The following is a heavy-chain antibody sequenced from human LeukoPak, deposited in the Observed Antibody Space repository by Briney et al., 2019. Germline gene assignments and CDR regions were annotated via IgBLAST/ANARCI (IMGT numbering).Heavy chain of an antibody. CDR3: ARDRRHWSGGMDV. CDR1: GGTFSSYA. D-gene: IGHD2-8*02. V-gene: IGHV1-69*13. J-gene: IGHJ6*04. Sequence: SVKVSCKASGGTFSSYAISWVRQAPGQGLEWMGGIIPIFGTGNYAQKFQGRVTITADESTSTAYMELSSLRSEDTAVYYCARDRRHWSGGMDVWGKGTTVTVSS. CDR2: IIPIFGTG.